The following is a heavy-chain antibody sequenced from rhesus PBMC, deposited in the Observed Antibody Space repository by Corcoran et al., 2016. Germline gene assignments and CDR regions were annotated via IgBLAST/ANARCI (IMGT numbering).Heavy chain of an antibody. Sequence: EVQLVQPGAEVKKPGATVKISCKASGYTFTDHYLNWVRQAPGKGLEWMGVVYPDGCAAQCAQKFQDRVTSTASMSAATAYMWLRSLRSEATAMYYCYVLVVVAIKLTRFDVWGPGVLVTVSS. J-gene: IGHJ5-1*01. D-gene: IGHD2-21*01. CDR3: YVLVVVAIKLTRFDV. CDR2: VYPDGCAA. V-gene: IGHV1-111*02. CDR1: GYTFTDHY.